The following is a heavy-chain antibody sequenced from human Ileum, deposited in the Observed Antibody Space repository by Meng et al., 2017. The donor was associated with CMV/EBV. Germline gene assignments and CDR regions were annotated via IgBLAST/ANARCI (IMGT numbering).Heavy chain of an antibody. CDR2: ILPLFNIS. V-gene: IGHV1-69*12. CDR3: AKEEDTSMVGVNWSDP. D-gene: IGHD5-18*01. J-gene: IGHJ5*02. Sequence: QVHLVQSVAEVKKPGSSVKVSCKASGGSLNSFSITWVRQAPGQGLEWMGGILPLFNISYYAQSFQGRIIITADESTSTVYMEVGGLRPEDTAMYYCAKEEDTSMVGVNWSDPWGQGTLVTVSS. CDR1: GGSLNSFS.